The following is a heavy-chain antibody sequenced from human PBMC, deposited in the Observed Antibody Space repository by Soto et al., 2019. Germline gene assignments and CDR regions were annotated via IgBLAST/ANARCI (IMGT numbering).Heavy chain of an antibody. CDR3: ARVVGATRFDP. CDR1: GGSISSYY. V-gene: IGHV4-59*01. Sequence: ETLSLTCTVSGGSISSYYWSWIRQPPGKGLEWIGYIYYSGSTNYNPSLKSRVTISVDTSKNQFSLKLSSVTAADTAVYYCARVVGATRFDPWGQGTLVTVSS. D-gene: IGHD1-26*01. CDR2: IYYSGST. J-gene: IGHJ5*02.